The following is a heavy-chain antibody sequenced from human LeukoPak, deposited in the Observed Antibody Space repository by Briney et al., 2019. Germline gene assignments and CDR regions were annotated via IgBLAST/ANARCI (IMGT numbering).Heavy chain of an antibody. CDR1: GGSFSGYY. D-gene: IGHD3-22*01. Sequence: SETLSLTCAVYGGSFSGYYWSWIRQPPGKGLEWIGEINHSGSTNYNPSLKSRVTISVDTSKNQFSLKLSSVTAADTAVYYCARVPRWGLWTHYYDSSGYFDYWGQGTLVTVSS. J-gene: IGHJ4*02. CDR2: INHSGST. V-gene: IGHV4-34*01. CDR3: ARVPRWGLWTHYYDSSGYFDY.